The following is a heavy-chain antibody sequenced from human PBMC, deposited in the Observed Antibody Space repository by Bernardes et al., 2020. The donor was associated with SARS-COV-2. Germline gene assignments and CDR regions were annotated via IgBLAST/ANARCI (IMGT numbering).Heavy chain of an antibody. CDR1: GGSISSSSYY. CDR3: ATTSRVSSWYFDL. J-gene: IGHJ2*01. V-gene: IGHV4-39*01. Sequence: SETLSLTCNVSGGSISSSSYYWAWIRQPPGKGLEWIGSMYYSGTTYYNPSLKSRVIMSVDTSKTQVSLNLGSVTAADTAVYYCATTSRVSSWYFDLWGRGTLVTVSS. CDR2: MYYSGTT. D-gene: IGHD2-2*01.